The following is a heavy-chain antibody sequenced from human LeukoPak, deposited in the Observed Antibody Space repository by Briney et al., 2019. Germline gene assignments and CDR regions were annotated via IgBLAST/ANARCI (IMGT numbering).Heavy chain of an antibody. CDR3: ARVSTIVGSTNALDY. D-gene: IGHD1-26*01. Sequence: GGSLRLSCAASGFSVSSNSMSWVRQAPGKGLDWVSVTYSGGTTYYADSVMGRFTISRGNSKNTLYLQMNSLRAEDSAVYYCARVSTIVGSTNALDYWGQGTLVTVSS. J-gene: IGHJ4*02. CDR2: TYSGGTT. V-gene: IGHV3-53*01. CDR1: GFSVSSNS.